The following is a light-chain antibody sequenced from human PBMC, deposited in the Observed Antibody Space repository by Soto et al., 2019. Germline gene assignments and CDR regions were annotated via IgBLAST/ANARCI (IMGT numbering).Light chain of an antibody. CDR2: AGT. Sequence: IQLTQSPSSLSASVGDRVTITWRASQDINSYLACYQQKPVKAPNLLIYAGTSLQSGVPSRFSGSGSGTEFTLTISSLQPEDFATYYCQQLHVYPSTFGGGTKVDIK. V-gene: IGKV1-9*01. J-gene: IGKJ4*01. CDR3: QQLHVYPST. CDR1: QDINSY.